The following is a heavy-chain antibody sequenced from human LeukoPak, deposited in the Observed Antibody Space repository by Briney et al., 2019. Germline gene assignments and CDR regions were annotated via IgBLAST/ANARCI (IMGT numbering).Heavy chain of an antibody. D-gene: IGHD3-3*01. Sequence: ASVKVSCKASGYTFTGYYMHWVRQAPGQGLEWMGWINPNSGGTNYAQKFQGRVTMTRDTSISTAYMELSSLRSEDTAVYYCARNDFWSGYYLDPWGQGTLVTVSS. J-gene: IGHJ5*02. CDR2: INPNSGGT. V-gene: IGHV1-2*02. CDR3: ARNDFWSGYYLDP. CDR1: GYTFTGYY.